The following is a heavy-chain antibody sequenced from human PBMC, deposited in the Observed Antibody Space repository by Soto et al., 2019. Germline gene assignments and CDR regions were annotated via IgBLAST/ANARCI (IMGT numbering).Heavy chain of an antibody. Sequence: SETLSLTCTVSGGSISSGVYYWSWIRQHPGKGLEWIGYIYYSGSTNYNPSLKSRVTISVDTSKNQFSLKLSSVTAADTAVYYCARAPRGNYGYPSYFDYWGQGTLVTVSS. D-gene: IGHD3-10*01. V-gene: IGHV4-61*08. J-gene: IGHJ4*02. CDR1: GGSISSGVYY. CDR2: IYYSGST. CDR3: ARAPRGNYGYPSYFDY.